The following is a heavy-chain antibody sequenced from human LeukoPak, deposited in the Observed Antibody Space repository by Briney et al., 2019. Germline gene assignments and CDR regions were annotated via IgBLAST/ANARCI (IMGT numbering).Heavy chain of an antibody. J-gene: IGHJ4*02. CDR3: AKVGYSGSYYRRRNYYFDY. CDR2: ISYDGSNK. D-gene: IGHD1-26*01. Sequence: GGSLRLSCAASGFTFSSYGMHWVRQAPGKGLEWVAVISYDGSNKYYADSVKGRFTISRDNSKNTLYLQMNSLRAEDTAVYYCAKVGYSGSYYRRRNYYFDYWGQRTLVTVSS. V-gene: IGHV3-30*18. CDR1: GFTFSSYG.